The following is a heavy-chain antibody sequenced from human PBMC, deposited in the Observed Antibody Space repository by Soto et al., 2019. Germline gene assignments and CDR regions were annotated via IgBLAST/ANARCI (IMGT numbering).Heavy chain of an antibody. Sequence: SETLSLTCTFSGISIIGYYWTCIRHSPERCLEWIGYIHYSGSANYNPSLNSRLTMSVDRSKSQFSMKLASVTAADTAVYYCARGVGGSGLNWFDPWGQGTLVSVSS. V-gene: IGHV4-59*12. CDR2: IHYSGSA. J-gene: IGHJ5*02. D-gene: IGHD6-19*01. CDR3: ARGVGGSGLNWFDP. CDR1: GISIIGYY.